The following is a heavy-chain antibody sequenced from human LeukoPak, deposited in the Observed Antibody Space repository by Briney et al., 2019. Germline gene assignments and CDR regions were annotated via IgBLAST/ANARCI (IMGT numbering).Heavy chain of an antibody. CDR2: IYPGDSDT. D-gene: IGHD2-2*01. V-gene: IGHV5-51*01. CDR1: GYSFTSYW. J-gene: IGHJ6*02. Sequence: GESLKISCKGSGYSFTSYWIGWVRQMPEKGLEWMGIIYPGDSDTRYSPSFQGQVTISVDKSISTAYLQWSSLQASDTAMYYCARAIGTSQFYFYYGMDVWGQGTLVTVSS. CDR3: ARAIGTSQFYFYYGMDV.